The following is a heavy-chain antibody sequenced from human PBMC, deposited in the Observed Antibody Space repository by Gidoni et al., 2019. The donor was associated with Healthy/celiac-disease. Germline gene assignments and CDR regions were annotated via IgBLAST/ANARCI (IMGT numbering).Heavy chain of an antibody. Sequence: EVQLFGSGGGLVQPGVSLRLSCSASGFTVTSYARSWVRQAPGQGLEGVSAISGSGGSKYYEDSVRGRFTINKDNNKNTLYLQMNSMRAEDTAVYYCAKGRGCGEPYYYYYGMDVWGQGTTVTVSS. CDR2: ISGSGGSK. D-gene: IGHD3-10*01. CDR1: GFTVTSYA. J-gene: IGHJ6*02. V-gene: IGHV3-23*01. CDR3: AKGRGCGEPYYYYYGMDV.